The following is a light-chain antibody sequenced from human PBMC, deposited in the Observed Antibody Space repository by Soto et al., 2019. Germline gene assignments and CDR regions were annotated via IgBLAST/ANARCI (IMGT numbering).Light chain of an antibody. CDR3: QPFDHLP. CDR2: DTS. J-gene: IGKJ4*01. Sequence: DIQMTQSPSSLSASVGDRVTITCQASQDITNYLNCYQQKPGKAPELLIYDTSNLEKGVPSRFGGSGSGTDFTFPISSLQPDNSATNYCQPFDHLPFGGGTKVEIK. CDR1: QDITNY. V-gene: IGKV1-33*01.